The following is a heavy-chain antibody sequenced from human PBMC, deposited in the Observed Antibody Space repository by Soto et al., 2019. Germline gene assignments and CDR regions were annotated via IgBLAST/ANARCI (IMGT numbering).Heavy chain of an antibody. Sequence: QSGPTLVNPTQPLTLTCTFSGFSLSTSGVGLGWIRQPPGKALEWLALIYWDDDKRYSPSLKSRLTITKDTSKNQVVLTMTNMDPVDTATYYCAHSGGFLEWQKNWFDPWGQGTLVTVSS. CDR3: AHSGGFLEWQKNWFDP. J-gene: IGHJ5*02. V-gene: IGHV2-5*02. CDR1: GFSLSTSGVG. D-gene: IGHD3-3*01. CDR2: IYWDDDK.